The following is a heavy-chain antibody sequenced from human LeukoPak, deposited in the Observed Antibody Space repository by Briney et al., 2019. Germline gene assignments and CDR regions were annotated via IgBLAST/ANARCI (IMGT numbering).Heavy chain of an antibody. CDR1: GFTFNNYA. V-gene: IGHV3-7*01. CDR2: IKQDGSEK. J-gene: IGHJ4*02. D-gene: IGHD3-3*01. Sequence: GGSLRLSCAASGFTFNNYAMSWVRQAPGKGLEWVANIKQDGSEKYYVDSVKGRFTISRDNAKNSLYLQMNSLRAEDTAVYYCARDLRATIFGVVITPIDYWGQGTLVTVSS. CDR3: ARDLRATIFGVVITPIDY.